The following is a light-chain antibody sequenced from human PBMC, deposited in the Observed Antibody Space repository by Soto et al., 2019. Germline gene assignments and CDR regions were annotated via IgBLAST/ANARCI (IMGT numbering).Light chain of an antibody. CDR1: QGISNY. CDR3: QKYNSAPPWT. CDR2: AAS. J-gene: IGKJ1*01. V-gene: IGKV1-27*01. Sequence: IQMPQSPSSLSASLGDRFTVSCLSSQGISNYLAWYQQKPGKVPKLLIYAASTLQSGVPSRFSGSGSGTDFTLTISSLQPEDVATYYCQKYNSAPPWTFGQGTKVDI.